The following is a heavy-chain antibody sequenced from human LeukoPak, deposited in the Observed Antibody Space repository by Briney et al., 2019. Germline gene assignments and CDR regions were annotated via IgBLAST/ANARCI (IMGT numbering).Heavy chain of an antibody. Sequence: GGSLRLSCAASGFTFSSYWMHWVRQAPGKGLVWVSRINSDGSSTSYADSVKGRFTISRDNAKNTLYLQMNSLRAEDTALYYCARGYCSSPTCRPFDYWGQGTLVTVSS. CDR3: ARGYCSSPTCRPFDY. CDR1: GFTFSSYW. V-gene: IGHV3-74*01. J-gene: IGHJ4*02. D-gene: IGHD2-2*01. CDR2: INSDGSST.